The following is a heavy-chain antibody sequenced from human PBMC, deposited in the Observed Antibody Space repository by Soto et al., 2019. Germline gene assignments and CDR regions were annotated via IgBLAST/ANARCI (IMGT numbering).Heavy chain of an antibody. V-gene: IGHV5-51*01. J-gene: IGHJ6*02. CDR2: IYPGDSDT. D-gene: IGHD3-9*01. Sequence: GESLKISCKGSGYSFTSYWNGWGRQMPGKGLEWMGIIYPGDSDTRYSPSFQGQVTISADKSISTAYLQWSSLKASDTAMYYCAAGGPTTYYDKQDYYYGMDVWGQGTTVTVSS. CDR3: AAGGPTTYYDKQDYYYGMDV. CDR1: GYSFTSYW.